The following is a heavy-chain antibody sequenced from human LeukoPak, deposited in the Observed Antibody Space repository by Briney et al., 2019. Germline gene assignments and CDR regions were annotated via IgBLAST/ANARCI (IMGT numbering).Heavy chain of an antibody. CDR2: IYYSGST. J-gene: IGHJ5*02. CDR3: ARFLGEKNPQPDVVGGPFDP. V-gene: IGHV4-30-4*07. Sequence: EPSETLSLTCAVSGGSISSGGYSWSWIRQPPGRGLEWIGYIYYSGSTYYNPSLKSRVTISVDTSKNQFSLKLSSVTAADTAVYYCARFLGEKNPQPDVVGGPFDPWGQGTLVTVSS. CDR1: GGSISSGGYS. D-gene: IGHD1-26*01.